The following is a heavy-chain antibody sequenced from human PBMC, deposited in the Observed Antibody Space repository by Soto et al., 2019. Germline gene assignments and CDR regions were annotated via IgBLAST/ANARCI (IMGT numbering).Heavy chain of an antibody. J-gene: IGHJ6*02. CDR3: ARGLVGPEDV. D-gene: IGHD6-6*01. Sequence: QVQLVQSGAEVKKPGSSVKVSCKASGGTFSTYTISWVRQAPGQGLEWMGGIIPIFGTANYAQKFQGRVTITAAKSTSTAYLEWSSLRSEDTAVYYCARGLVGPEDVWGQGTTVTVSS. CDR1: GGTFSTYT. CDR2: IIPIFGTA. V-gene: IGHV1-69*14.